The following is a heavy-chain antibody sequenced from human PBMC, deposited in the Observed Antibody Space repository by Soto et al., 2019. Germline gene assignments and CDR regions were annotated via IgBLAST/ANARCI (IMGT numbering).Heavy chain of an antibody. D-gene: IGHD6-19*01. CDR1: GGSFSGYY. J-gene: IGHJ4*02. CDR2: INHSGST. V-gene: IGHV4-34*01. Sequence: SETLSLTCAVYGGSFSGYYWSWIRQPPGKGLEWIGEINHSGSTNYNPSLKSRVTMSVDTSKNQFSLKLSSVTAADTAVYYCVRCCGYSSGWNPLDYWGQGTLVTVSS. CDR3: VRCCGYSSGWNPLDY.